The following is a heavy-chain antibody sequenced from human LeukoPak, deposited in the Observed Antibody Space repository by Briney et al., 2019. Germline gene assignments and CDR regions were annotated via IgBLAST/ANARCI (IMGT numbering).Heavy chain of an antibody. CDR1: GFTFSGYA. CDR2: ISGSGIT. CDR3: AKGSGGSCYSGIDY. J-gene: IGHJ4*02. V-gene: IGHV3-23*01. D-gene: IGHD2-15*01. Sequence: GGSLRLSCATSGFTFSGYAMNWVRQAPGKGLEWVSGISGSGITYYPNSVKGRFTISRDNSKNTLYLQMDSLRAEDTAVYYCAKGSGGSCYSGIDYWSQGTLVTVSS.